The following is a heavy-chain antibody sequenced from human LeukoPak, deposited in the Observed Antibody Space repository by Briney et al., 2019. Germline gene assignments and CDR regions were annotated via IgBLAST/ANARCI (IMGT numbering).Heavy chain of an antibody. CDR1: GFTLTSDA. Sequence: GRSLRLSCAASGFTLTSDAMSWVRQAPGKGLEWVSAISSRGGSPYSAHSVKGRFNISRDNSKNTLYLQMNSLRAEDTAVYYCAKDGTAMGLLDAFDIWGQGTMVTVSS. CDR2: ISSRGGSP. D-gene: IGHD5-18*01. J-gene: IGHJ3*02. CDR3: AKDGTAMGLLDAFDI. V-gene: IGHV3-23*01.